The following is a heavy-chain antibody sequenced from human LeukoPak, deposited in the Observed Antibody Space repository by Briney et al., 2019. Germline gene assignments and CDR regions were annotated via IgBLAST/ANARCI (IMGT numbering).Heavy chain of an antibody. CDR2: ISYDGSNK. D-gene: IGHD2-8*01. Sequence: GRSLRLSCAASGFTFSSYGMHWVRQAPGKGLEWVALISYDGSNKYYADSVKGRFTISRDNSKNTLYLQMNSLRAEDTAVYYCARKGVNRYCTNGVCSIYSSSWYYYYGMDVWGQGTTVTVSS. V-gene: IGHV3-30*03. J-gene: IGHJ6*02. CDR3: ARKGVNRYCTNGVCSIYSSSWYYYYGMDV. CDR1: GFTFSSYG.